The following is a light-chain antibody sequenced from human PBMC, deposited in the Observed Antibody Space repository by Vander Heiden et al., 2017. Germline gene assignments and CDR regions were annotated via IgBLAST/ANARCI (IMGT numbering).Light chain of an antibody. CDR2: DDS. V-gene: IGLV3-21*02. CDR3: QVGDSSSDHWV. CDR1: NIGSKS. Sequence: SSVLTQPPSVSVAPGQPARITCGGTNIGSKSVHWSQQKPGQAPGLVVYDDSDRPSGIPERFSGSNSGNTATLTISRVEAGDEADYYCQVGDSSSDHWVFGGGTKLTVL. J-gene: IGLJ3*02.